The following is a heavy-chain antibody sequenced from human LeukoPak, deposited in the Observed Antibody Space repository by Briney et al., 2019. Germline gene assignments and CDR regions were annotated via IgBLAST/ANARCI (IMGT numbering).Heavy chain of an antibody. V-gene: IGHV3-74*01. J-gene: IGHJ4*02. D-gene: IGHD5-18*01. CDR3: AKGYEHSYAYHLY. CDR1: GFTFSSYW. CDR2: INSDGSST. Sequence: GGSLRLSCAASGFTFSSYWMHWVRQAPGKGLVWVSRINSDGSSTTYADSVKGRFTISRDNAKNTLYLQMNSLRSEDTAVYYCAKGYEHSYAYHLYWGQGPLVSVS.